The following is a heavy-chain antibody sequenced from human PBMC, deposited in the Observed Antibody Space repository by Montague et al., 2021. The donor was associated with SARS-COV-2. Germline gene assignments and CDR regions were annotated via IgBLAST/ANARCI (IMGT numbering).Heavy chain of an antibody. CDR2: TNYRSKWTS. Sequence: CAISGDSVWSNTAAWNWNRQSPSRGLELLGRTNYRSKWTSDYATSVEGRISIDPDTSKNQFFLHLRSVTPEDTGVYYCVRDTGSAQAGFDAWGQGTLVTVSS. D-gene: IGHD4-17*01. CDR3: VRDTGSAQAGFDA. V-gene: IGHV6-1*01. CDR1: GDSVWSNTAA. J-gene: IGHJ4*02.